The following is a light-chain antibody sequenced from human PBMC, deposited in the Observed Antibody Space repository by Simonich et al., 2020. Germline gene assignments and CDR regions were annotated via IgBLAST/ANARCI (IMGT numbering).Light chain of an antibody. CDR1: SSDVGGYNY. V-gene: IGLV2-11*01. CDR2: DVS. J-gene: IGLJ2*01. Sequence: QSALTQPASVSGSPGQSFTISCTGTSSDVGGYNYVSWYQQHPGKAPKLMIYDVSKRPSGVPDRFSGSKSGNTASLTISGLQAEDEADYYCCSYAGSYTLVFGGGTKLTVL. CDR3: CSYAGSYTLV.